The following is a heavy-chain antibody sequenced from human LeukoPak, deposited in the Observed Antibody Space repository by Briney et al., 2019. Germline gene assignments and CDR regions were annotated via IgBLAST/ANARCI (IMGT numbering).Heavy chain of an antibody. D-gene: IGHD5-12*01. CDR1: GFTFIDYS. Sequence: LGGSLRLSCAASGFTFIDYSMNWVRQAPGKGLEWISYVGISSGNTKYADSVKGRFTISGDSAKNSVFLQTNSLRVEDTAVYYCARDHRYAFDNWGQGTLVTVSS. J-gene: IGHJ4*02. V-gene: IGHV3-48*04. CDR2: VGISSGNT. CDR3: ARDHRYAFDN.